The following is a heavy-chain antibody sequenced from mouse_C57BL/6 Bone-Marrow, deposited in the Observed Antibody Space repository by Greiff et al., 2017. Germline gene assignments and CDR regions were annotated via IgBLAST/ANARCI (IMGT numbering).Heavy chain of an antibody. CDR2: ISDGGSYT. V-gene: IGHV5-4*01. J-gene: IGHJ2*01. Sequence: EVQRVESGGGLVKPGGSLKLSCAASGFTFSSYAMSWVRQTPEKRLEWVATISDGGSYTYYPDNVKGRFTISRDNAKNNLYLQMSHLKSEDTAMYYCARDIYYYGSSYVRENYFDYWGQGTTLTVSS. CDR1: GFTFSSYA. CDR3: ARDIYYYGSSYVRENYFDY. D-gene: IGHD1-1*01.